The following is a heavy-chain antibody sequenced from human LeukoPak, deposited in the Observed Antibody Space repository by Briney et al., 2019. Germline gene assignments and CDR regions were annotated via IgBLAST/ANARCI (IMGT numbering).Heavy chain of an antibody. J-gene: IGHJ3*02. CDR2: ISWNSGSI. Sequence: GGSLRLSCAASGFTFDAYAMHWVRQAPGKGLEWVSGISWNSGSIGYADSVKGRFTISRDNAKNSLYLQMNSLRAEDTALYYCAKDVSMGVYNAFDIWGQGTMVTVSS. CDR1: GFTFDAYA. V-gene: IGHV3-9*01. D-gene: IGHD5/OR15-5a*01. CDR3: AKDVSMGVYNAFDI.